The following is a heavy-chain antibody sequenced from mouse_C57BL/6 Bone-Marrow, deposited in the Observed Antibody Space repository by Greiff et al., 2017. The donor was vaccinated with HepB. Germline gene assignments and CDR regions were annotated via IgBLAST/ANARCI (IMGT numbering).Heavy chain of an antibody. J-gene: IGHJ2*01. Sequence: VQLQQSGAELVRPGASVKLSCTASGFTFKDDCMHWVKQRPEQGLEWIGWIYPETGDTEYAAKFQGKATITADTSSNTAYLQLSSLTSEDTAVYYCTTNYYGYWGQGTTLTVSS. CDR2: IYPETGDT. D-gene: IGHD1-1*01. CDR3: TTNYYGY. CDR1: GFTFKDDC. V-gene: IGHV14-4*01.